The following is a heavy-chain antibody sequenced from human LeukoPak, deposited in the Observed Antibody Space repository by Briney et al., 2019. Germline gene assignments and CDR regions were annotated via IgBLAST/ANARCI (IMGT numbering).Heavy chain of an antibody. Sequence: QTGGSLRLSCAASGFTVSSNYMSWVRQAPGKGLEWVSVIYTGGATYYADSVKGRFTFSRDNSKNTLYLQMNSLRADDTAVYYCARFWDGFDYWGQGTLVTVSS. V-gene: IGHV3-53*01. CDR3: ARFWDGFDY. CDR1: GFTVSSNY. D-gene: IGHD1-26*01. CDR2: IYTGGAT. J-gene: IGHJ4*02.